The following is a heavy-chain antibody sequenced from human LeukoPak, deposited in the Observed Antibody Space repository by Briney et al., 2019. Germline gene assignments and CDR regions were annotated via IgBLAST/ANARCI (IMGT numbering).Heavy chain of an antibody. J-gene: IGHJ4*02. D-gene: IGHD6-25*01. CDR1: VGSITSSSHL. V-gene: IGHV4-39*01. CDR2: VFFQNT. Sequence: PSETLSLTCSVSVGSITSSSHLWGWIRQTPGDGLEWIGSVFFQNTYYNPSLKSRVTISVDRTRSLLSLDLRSVTAADTALYYCARQKGSTGFFDFWARGTLVTVSS. CDR3: ARQKGSTGFFDF.